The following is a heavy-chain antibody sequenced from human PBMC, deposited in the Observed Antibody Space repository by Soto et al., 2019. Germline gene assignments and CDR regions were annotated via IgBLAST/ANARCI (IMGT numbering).Heavy chain of an antibody. D-gene: IGHD6-6*01. V-gene: IGHV1-69*13. Sequence: GASVKVSCKASGGTFKNFNFNWVRQAPGQGLEWMGGIIPMFGTADYAQRFQGRVTITADDSTSTAYMELSSLRSEDTAVYYCARERAGPSSYYYYYGMDVWGQGTTVTVSS. J-gene: IGHJ6*02. CDR1: GGTFKNFN. CDR2: IIPMFGTA. CDR3: ARERAGPSSYYYYYGMDV.